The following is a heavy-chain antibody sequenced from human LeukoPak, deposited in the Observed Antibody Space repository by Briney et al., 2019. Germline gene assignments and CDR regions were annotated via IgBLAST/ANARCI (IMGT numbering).Heavy chain of an antibody. V-gene: IGHV1-69*13. CDR2: IIPIFVTA. CDR1: GGTFSSYA. CDR3: AREQASLPRLDAFDI. J-gene: IGHJ3*02. Sequence: SVKVSCKASGGTFSSYAISWVRQAPGQGLEWMGGIIPIFVTANYAQKFQGRVTITADEPTSTAYMELSSLRSEDTAVYYCAREQASLPRLDAFDIWGQGTMVTVSS.